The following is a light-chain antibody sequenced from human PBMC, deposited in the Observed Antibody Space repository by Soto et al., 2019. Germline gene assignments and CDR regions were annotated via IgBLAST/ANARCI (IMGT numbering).Light chain of an antibody. J-gene: IGKJ1*01. V-gene: IGKV2-24*01. Sequence: IVMTQTPLSLSVALGQPASISCRSSQSLVYSDGNTYLSWFQQRPGQPPRPLIYRVSNRLSGVPDRFSGSGAGTGFTLKISRVEAEGVGVYYCMQGTLWWTFGQGTKWIS. CDR1: QSLVYSDGNTY. CDR3: MQGTLWWT. CDR2: RVS.